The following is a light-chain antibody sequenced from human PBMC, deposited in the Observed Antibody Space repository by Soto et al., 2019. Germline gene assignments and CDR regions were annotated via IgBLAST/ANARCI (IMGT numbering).Light chain of an antibody. J-gene: IGKJ5*01. CDR3: QQLNSYPFT. V-gene: IGKV1-9*01. CDR1: QSISNW. CDR2: AAS. Sequence: IQMGQCPSTLSTSVGDRLTITCRASQSISNWLAWHQQKPGKAPKLLIYAASTLQSGVPSRFSGSGSGTEFTLTISSLQPEDFATYYCQQLNSYPFTFGQGTRLEIK.